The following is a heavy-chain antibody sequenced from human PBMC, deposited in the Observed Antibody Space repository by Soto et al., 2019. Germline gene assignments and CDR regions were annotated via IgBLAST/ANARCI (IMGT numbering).Heavy chain of an antibody. V-gene: IGHV3-74*01. J-gene: IGHJ6*03. CDR3: ARDRGYCSGGSCYEHYYYYYYMDV. CDR2: IDNDGSAT. CDR1: GFTFNIYW. Sequence: GGSLRLSCVASGFTFNIYWMHWVRQAPGKGLEWVSRIDNDGSATTYADSVKGRFTISRDNAKNTLFLQMNTLRAEDTAVYYCARDRGYCSGGSCYEHYYYYYYMDVWGKGTTVTVSS. D-gene: IGHD2-15*01.